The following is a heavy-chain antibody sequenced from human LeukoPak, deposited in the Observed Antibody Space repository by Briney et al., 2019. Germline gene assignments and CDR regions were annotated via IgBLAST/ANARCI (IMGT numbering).Heavy chain of an antibody. CDR1: GYTFTGYY. J-gene: IGHJ4*02. CDR2: INPNSGGT. V-gene: IGHV1-2*02. Sequence: ASVKVSCKASGYTFTGYYMHWVRQAPGQGLEWMGWINPNSGGTNYAQKFQGRGAMTRDTSISTGYMELSRLRSDDTAVYYCATLVIAVAGGFGDYWGQGTLVTASS. CDR3: ATLVIAVAGGFGDY. D-gene: IGHD6-19*01.